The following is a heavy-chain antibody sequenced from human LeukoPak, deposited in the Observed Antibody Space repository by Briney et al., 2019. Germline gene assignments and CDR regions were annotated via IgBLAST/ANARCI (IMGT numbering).Heavy chain of an antibody. CDR1: GDSISSKW. D-gene: IGHD2-2*01. CDR3: ARARIEDYAEPYYFDY. Sequence: PSGTLSLTCAVSGDSISSKWWSWVRQPPGKGLEWIGEIYHSGTTNYNPSLKSRVTISVDKSKNQFSLNLSSVTAADTAVYYCARARIEDYAEPYYFDYWGQGTLVTVSS. J-gene: IGHJ4*02. V-gene: IGHV4-4*02. CDR2: IYHSGTT.